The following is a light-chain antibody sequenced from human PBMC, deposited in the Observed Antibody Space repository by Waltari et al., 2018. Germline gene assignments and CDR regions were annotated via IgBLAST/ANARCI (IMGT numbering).Light chain of an antibody. CDR1: QNLLYNSDNKNY. CDR3: QQCYSTPYT. Sequence: DIVMTQSPDSLAVSLGERVTINCRSSQNLLYNSDNKNYLAWFQQKPGQPPKLRIYWASTRESGVPDRVSGSGSGTEFTLTISSLQAADVAVYYCQQCYSTPYTFGQGTKLEIK. J-gene: IGKJ2*01. V-gene: IGKV4-1*01. CDR2: WAS.